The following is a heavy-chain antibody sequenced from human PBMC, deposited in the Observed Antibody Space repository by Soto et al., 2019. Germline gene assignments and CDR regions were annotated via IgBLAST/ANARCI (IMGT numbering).Heavy chain of an antibody. Sequence: GGSLRLSCAASGFTFSSYEMNWVHQAPGKGLEWVSYISSSGSTIYYADSVKGRFTISRDNTKNSLYLQMNSLRAEDTAVYYCARVRAAVKSSFDYWGQGTLVTVSS. J-gene: IGHJ4*02. D-gene: IGHD6-13*01. CDR3: ARVRAAVKSSFDY. V-gene: IGHV3-48*03. CDR1: GFTFSSYE. CDR2: ISSSGSTI.